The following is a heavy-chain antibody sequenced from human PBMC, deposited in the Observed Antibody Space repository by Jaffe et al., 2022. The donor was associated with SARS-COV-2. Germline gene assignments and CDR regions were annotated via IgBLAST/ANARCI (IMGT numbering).Heavy chain of an antibody. CDR2: IYYSGST. CDR3: ARLRWEPPLSDAFDI. D-gene: IGHD1-26*01. CDR1: GGSISSYY. V-gene: IGHV4-59*08. Sequence: QVQLQESGPGLVKPSETLSLTCTVSGGSISSYYWSWIRQPPGKGLEWIGYIYYSGSTNYNPSLKSRVTISVDTSKNQFSLKLSSVTAADTAVYYCARLRWEPPLSDAFDIWGQGTMVTVSS. J-gene: IGHJ3*02.